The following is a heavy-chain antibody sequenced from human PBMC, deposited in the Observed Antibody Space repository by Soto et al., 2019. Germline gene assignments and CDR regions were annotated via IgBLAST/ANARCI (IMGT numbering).Heavy chain of an antibody. CDR1: VYTFSNYV. D-gene: IGHD1-1*01. Sequence: QVQLVQSGPEVKKPGASVKVSCKGSVYTFSNYVVTWVRQAPGQGLERLGCVSAYNRNTDYAQKFDDRATMPRATSTNTAYLELRGLKPDDPAVYYCARERRWEPLLYWGQGTL. V-gene: IGHV1-18*01. CDR3: ARERRWEPLLY. J-gene: IGHJ4*02. CDR2: VSAYNRNT.